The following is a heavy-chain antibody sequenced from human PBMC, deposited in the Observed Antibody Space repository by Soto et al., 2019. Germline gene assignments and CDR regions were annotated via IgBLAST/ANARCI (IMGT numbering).Heavy chain of an antibody. CDR2: IIPIFGTA. J-gene: IGHJ6*02. V-gene: IGHV1-69*01. Sequence: ASVKVSCKASGGTFSSYAISWVRQAPGQGLEWMGGIIPIFGTANYAQKFQGRVTITADESTSTAYMELSSLRSEDTAVYYCANARIAAAGTTSAGSGYYYGMDVWGQGTTVTVSS. CDR3: ANARIAAAGTTSAGSGYYYGMDV. D-gene: IGHD6-13*01. CDR1: GGTFSSYA.